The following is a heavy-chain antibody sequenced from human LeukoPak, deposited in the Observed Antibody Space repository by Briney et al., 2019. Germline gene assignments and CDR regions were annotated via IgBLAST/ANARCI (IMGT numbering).Heavy chain of an antibody. V-gene: IGHV4-39*07. J-gene: IGHJ4*02. CDR3: ARDYPPADY. Sequence: SETLSLTCTVSGCSISSSSYYWGWIRQPPGKGLEWIGSIYYSGSTNYNPSLKSRVTISVDKSKNQFSLKLSSVTAADTAVYYCARDYPPADYWGQGTLVTVSS. CDR1: GCSISSSSYY. CDR2: IYYSGST.